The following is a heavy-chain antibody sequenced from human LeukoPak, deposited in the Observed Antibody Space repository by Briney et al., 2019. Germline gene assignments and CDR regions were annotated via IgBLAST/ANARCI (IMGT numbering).Heavy chain of an antibody. V-gene: IGHV4-39*07. Sequence: SETLSLTCTVSGDSISSRSYYWGWIRQPPGQGLEWIGHISYTGSTYYNPSLKSRVTISVDTSTNQFSLQLRSVTAADTAVYYCARDRYYEPLDYWGQGTLVTVST. CDR2: ISYTGST. CDR3: ARDRYYEPLDY. J-gene: IGHJ4*02. CDR1: GDSISSRSYY. D-gene: IGHD3-22*01.